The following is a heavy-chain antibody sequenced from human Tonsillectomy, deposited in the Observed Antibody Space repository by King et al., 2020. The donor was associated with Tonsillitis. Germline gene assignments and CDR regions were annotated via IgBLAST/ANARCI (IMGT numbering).Heavy chain of an antibody. Sequence: VQLVESGGGVVQPGRSLRLSCAASGFTFSSYGMHWVRQAPGKGLEWVAVISYDGSNKYYADSVKGRFTISRDNSKNTLYLQMNSLRAEDTAVYYCARVGFSYGYVYWGQGTLVTVSS. D-gene: IGHD5-18*01. CDR1: GFTFSSYG. J-gene: IGHJ4*02. V-gene: IGHV3-33*05. CDR3: ARVGFSYGYVY. CDR2: ISYDGSNK.